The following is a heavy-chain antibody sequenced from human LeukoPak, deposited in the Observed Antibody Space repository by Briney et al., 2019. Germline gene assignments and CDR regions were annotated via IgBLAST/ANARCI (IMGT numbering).Heavy chain of an antibody. CDR1: GVTVSTNH. D-gene: IGHD5-18*01. J-gene: IGHJ4*02. CDR3: AKTGEGKSYGLPY. CDR2: IYSGGST. V-gene: IGHV3-66*01. Sequence: GGSLRLSCAASGVTVSTNHMSWLRQAPGKGLEWVSVIYSGGSTYFADSVKGRFSISRDSSKNTLYLQMNSLVAEVTAVYYCAKTGEGKSYGLPYWGQGTLVTVSS.